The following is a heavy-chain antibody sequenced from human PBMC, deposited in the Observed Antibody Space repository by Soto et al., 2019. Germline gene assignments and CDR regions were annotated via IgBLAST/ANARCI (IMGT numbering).Heavy chain of an antibody. J-gene: IGHJ3*02. D-gene: IGHD2-15*01. CDR3: ARGAFGYCSGGSCPGGDAFDI. CDR2: INPSGGST. V-gene: IGHV1-46*03. CDR1: GYTFTSXG. Sequence: ASVKVSCKASGYTFTSXGISWVRQAPGQGLEWMGIINPSGGSTSYAQKFQGRVTMTRDTSTSTVYMELSSLRSEDTAVYYCARGAFGYCSGGSCPGGDAFDIWGQGTMVTVSS.